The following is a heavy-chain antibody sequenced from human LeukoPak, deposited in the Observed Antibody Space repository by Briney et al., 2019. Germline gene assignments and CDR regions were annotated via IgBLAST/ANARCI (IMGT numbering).Heavy chain of an antibody. CDR2: ISSSGSTI. J-gene: IGHJ4*02. V-gene: IGHV3-48*03. CDR1: GFTFSSYE. Sequence: PGGSLRLSCAASGFTFSSYEVNWVRQAPGKGLDRLSYISSSGSTIYYADSVKGRFTISRDNAKNSLYLQMNSLRAEDTAVYYCARDPYDILTGYYSWGQGTLVTVSS. D-gene: IGHD3-9*01. CDR3: ARDPYDILTGYYS.